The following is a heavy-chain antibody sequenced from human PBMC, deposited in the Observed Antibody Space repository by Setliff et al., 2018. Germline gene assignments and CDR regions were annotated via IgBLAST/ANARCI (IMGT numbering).Heavy chain of an antibody. D-gene: IGHD3-3*01. V-gene: IGHV3-23*01. Sequence: GGSLRLSCAASGFSFSSYAMSWVRQAPGKGLEWVPSIIGSGISTYYADSVQGRFTISRDNHKNTLYLQMNSLRVEDTAIYYCAKSPHDFWSGRVFFDYWGQGMLVTVSS. CDR1: GFSFSSYA. CDR3: AKSPHDFWSGRVFFDY. CDR2: IIGSGIST. J-gene: IGHJ4*01.